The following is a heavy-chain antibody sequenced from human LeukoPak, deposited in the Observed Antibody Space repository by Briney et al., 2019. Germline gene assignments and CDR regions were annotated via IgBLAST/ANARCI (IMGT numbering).Heavy chain of an antibody. CDR1: GFTFDDYA. CDR2: ISWNSGSI. J-gene: IGHJ6*02. Sequence: GGSLRLSCAASGFTFDDYAMHWVRQAPGKGLEWVSGISWNSGSIGYADSVKGRFTISRDNAKNSLYLQMNSLRAEDTALYCCAKAGFSPRIDDYYYGMDVWGQGTTVTVSS. V-gene: IGHV3-9*01. CDR3: AKAGFSPRIDDYYYGMDV. D-gene: IGHD2/OR15-2a*01.